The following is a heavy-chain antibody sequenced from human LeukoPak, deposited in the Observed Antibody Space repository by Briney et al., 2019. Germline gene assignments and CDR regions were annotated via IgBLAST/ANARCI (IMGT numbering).Heavy chain of an antibody. D-gene: IGHD1-26*01. CDR3: ARRMTPHGNFDY. V-gene: IGHV3-13*01. CDR1: GFTLSNFA. CDR2: IGTAGDT. Sequence: PGGSLRLSCAASGFTLSNFAMHWVRQARGKGLEWVSAIGTAGDTFYPGSVKGRFTISRENAKNSLYLQMNNLRAEDTAVYYCARRMTPHGNFDYWGQGTLVTVSS. J-gene: IGHJ4*02.